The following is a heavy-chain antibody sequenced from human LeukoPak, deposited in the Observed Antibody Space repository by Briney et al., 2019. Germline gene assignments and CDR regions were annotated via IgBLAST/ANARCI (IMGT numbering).Heavy chain of an antibody. CDR2: IDTSSSII. CDR1: GFTFSSYS. CDR3: ARHDYAGNSGDY. V-gene: IGHV3-48*02. Sequence: PVGSLRLSCAASGFTFSSYSMNWVRQTPGKGLEWVSYIDTSSSIIYYADSVKGRFTISRDNAKNSLYLQMNSLRDEDTAVYYCARHDYAGNSGDYWGQGTLVTVSS. J-gene: IGHJ4*02. D-gene: IGHD4-23*01.